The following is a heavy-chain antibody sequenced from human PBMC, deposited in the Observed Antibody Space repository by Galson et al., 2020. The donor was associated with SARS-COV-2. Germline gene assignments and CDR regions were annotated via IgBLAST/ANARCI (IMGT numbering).Heavy chain of an antibody. J-gene: IGHJ4*02. V-gene: IGHV3-30*18. CDR1: GFTFSSYG. Sequence: GESLKISCAASGFTFSSYGMHWVRQAPGKGLEWVAVISYDGSNKYYADSVKGRFTISRDNSKNTLYLQMNSLRAEDTAVYYCAKSYSGSYKTLFGYWGQGTLVTVSS. D-gene: IGHD1-26*01. CDR3: AKSYSGSYKTLFGY. CDR2: ISYDGSNK.